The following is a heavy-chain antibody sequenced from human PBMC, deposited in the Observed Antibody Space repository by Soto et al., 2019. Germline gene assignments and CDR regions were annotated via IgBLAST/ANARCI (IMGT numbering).Heavy chain of an antibody. CDR2: IYAGGTT. CDR1: GFTVSRNY. CDR3: GRSLPTESMYLSLAAY. J-gene: IGHJ4*02. D-gene: IGHD2-2*01. V-gene: IGHV3-66*01. Sequence: EVQLVESGGGLVQPGGSLRLSCAGSGFTVSRNYMTWLRQTPGKGLEWVSVIYAGGTTYYADSVKGRFMISSDISSNKLPLQMDNLRVEDTAVYYCGRSLPTESMYLSLAAYWGQGIVVAVSS.